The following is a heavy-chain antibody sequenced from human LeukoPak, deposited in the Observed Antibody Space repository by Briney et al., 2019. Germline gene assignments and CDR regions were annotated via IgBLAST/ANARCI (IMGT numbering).Heavy chain of an antibody. CDR3: ARDSGGSSNSHWWFDP. V-gene: IGHV3-21*01. CDR1: GFTFSSYS. D-gene: IGHD2-2*01. Sequence: PGGSLRLSCAASGFTFSSYSMNWVRQAPGKGLEWVSSISSSSSYIYYADSVKGRFTISRDNAKNSLYLQMNSLRAEDTAVYYCARDSGGSSNSHWWFDPWGQGTLVTVSS. J-gene: IGHJ5*02. CDR2: ISSSSSYI.